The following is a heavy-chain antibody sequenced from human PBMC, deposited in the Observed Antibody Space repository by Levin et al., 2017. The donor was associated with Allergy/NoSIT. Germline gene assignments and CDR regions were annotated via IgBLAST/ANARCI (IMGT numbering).Heavy chain of an antibody. D-gene: IGHD3-3*01. V-gene: IGHV3-48*03. CDR3: ARQLGNFWSGYNYFDY. J-gene: IGHJ4*02. CDR1: GFTFSSYE. Sequence: PGGSLRLSCAASGFTFSSYEMNWVRQAPGKGLEWVSYISSSGSTIYYADSVKGRFTISRDNAKNSLYLQMNSLRAEFTAVYYCARQLGNFWSGYNYFDYWGQGTLVTVSS. CDR2: ISSSGSTI.